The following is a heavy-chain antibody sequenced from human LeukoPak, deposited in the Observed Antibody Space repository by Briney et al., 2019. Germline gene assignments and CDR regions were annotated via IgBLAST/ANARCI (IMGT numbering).Heavy chain of an antibody. CDR1: GVTVSSTY. CDR2: IYGRSST. Sequence: GGSLRLSCAASGVTVSSTYMSWVRQAPGKGLEWVSVIYGRSSTYNADSVKGRFTISRDNSKNTLFLQMNSLRAEDTAVYYCARASKVEAFDVWGQGTMVTVSS. CDR3: ARASKVEAFDV. D-gene: IGHD2-15*01. J-gene: IGHJ3*01. V-gene: IGHV3-66*01.